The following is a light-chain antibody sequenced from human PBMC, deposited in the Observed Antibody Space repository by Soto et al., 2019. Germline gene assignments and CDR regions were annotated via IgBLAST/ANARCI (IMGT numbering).Light chain of an antibody. J-gene: IGLJ1*01. CDR2: DVS. Sequence: QSVLTQPASVSGSPGQSITISCTGTSSDVGAYNYVSWYQQHPGKVPKLMIYDVSDRPSGVSNRFSGSXXGNTASLTISGLQAEDEADYYCSSFTRSNSYVFGTGTKLTVL. CDR1: SSDVGAYNY. CDR3: SSFTRSNSYV. V-gene: IGLV2-14*03.